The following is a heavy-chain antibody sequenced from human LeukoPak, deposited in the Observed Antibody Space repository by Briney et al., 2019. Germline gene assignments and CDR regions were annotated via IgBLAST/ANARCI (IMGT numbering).Heavy chain of an antibody. V-gene: IGHV3-23*01. Sequence: GGSLRLSCAVSGFTFSVYAMTWVRQAPGKGLEWVSSVPGSGGDTYYADSVKGRFTISRDNSKNTLYLQMTSLAADDTAIYYCVKAQFPTSHYIGDSWAQGTLVTVSS. D-gene: IGHD2-15*01. J-gene: IGHJ4*02. CDR2: VPGSGGDT. CDR3: VKAQFPTSHYIGDS. CDR1: GFTFSVYA.